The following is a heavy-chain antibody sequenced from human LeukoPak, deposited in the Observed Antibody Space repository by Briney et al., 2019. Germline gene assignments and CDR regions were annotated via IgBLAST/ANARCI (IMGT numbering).Heavy chain of an antibody. D-gene: IGHD6-19*01. V-gene: IGHV4-38-2*02. CDR2: IHHSGIT. CDR1: DYSITNNYY. J-gene: IGHJ5*01. Sequence: SETLSFTCTVSDYSITNNYYWGWIRQPPGKGLEWIGSIHHSGITYYIPSLESRVTISLDTSRNQFSLSLYSVTAADTVVYYCVRESRGWYEDSWGQGTLVTVSS. CDR3: VRESRGWYEDS.